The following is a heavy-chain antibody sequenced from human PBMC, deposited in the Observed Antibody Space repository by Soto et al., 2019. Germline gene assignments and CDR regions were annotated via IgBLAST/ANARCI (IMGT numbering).Heavy chain of an antibody. V-gene: IGHV4-59*01. CDR3: ARGYYHDSSGYSQQYYFDY. Sequence: SENLSLTCTVSGGSISSYYWSWIRQPPGKGLEWIGYIYHSGSTNYNPSLKSRVTISVDTSKNQFSLKLSSVTAADTAVYYCARGYYHDSSGYSQQYYFDYWGQGTLVTVSS. CDR2: IYHSGST. D-gene: IGHD3-22*01. CDR1: GGSISSYY. J-gene: IGHJ4*02.